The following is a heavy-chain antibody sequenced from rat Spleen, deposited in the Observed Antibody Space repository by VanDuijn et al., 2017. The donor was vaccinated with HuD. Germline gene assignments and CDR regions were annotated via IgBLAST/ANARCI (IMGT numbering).Heavy chain of an antibody. D-gene: IGHD1-9*01. CDR3: ARKGTYYGYNYYVMDA. Sequence: EVQLVESDGGLVQPGRSLKLSCAASGFTFSDYYMAWVRQAPTKGLEWVATISYDGTSTYYRDSVKGRFTVSRDNAKSTLYLQMDSLRSEDTATYHCARKGTYYGYNYYVMDAWGQGASVTVSS. J-gene: IGHJ4*01. CDR2: ISYDGTST. V-gene: IGHV5-29*01. CDR1: GFTFSDYY.